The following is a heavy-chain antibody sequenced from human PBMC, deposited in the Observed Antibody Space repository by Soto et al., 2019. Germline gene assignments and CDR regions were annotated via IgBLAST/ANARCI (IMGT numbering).Heavy chain of an antibody. V-gene: IGHV4-31*03. CDR2: IYYSGST. CDR3: ARENYYGSGSYYTPYYYYYMDV. J-gene: IGHJ6*03. D-gene: IGHD3-10*01. Sequence: SETLSLTCTVSGGSISSGGYYWSWIRQHPGKGLEWIGYIYYSGSTYYNPSLKSRVTISVDTSKNQFSLKLSSVTAADTAVYYCARENYYGSGSYYTPYYYYYMDVWGKGTTVTVSS. CDR1: GGSISSGGYY.